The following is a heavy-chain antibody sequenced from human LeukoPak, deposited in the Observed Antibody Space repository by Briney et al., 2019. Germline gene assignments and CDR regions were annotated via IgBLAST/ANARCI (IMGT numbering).Heavy chain of an antibody. D-gene: IGHD6-19*01. CDR3: ARLPPPRLGWRFDY. CDR1: GGSISSYY. CDR2: IYYSGST. V-gene: IGHV4-59*08. J-gene: IGHJ4*02. Sequence: SETLSLTCTVSGGSISSYYWSWIRQPPGKGLEWIGYIYYSGSTNYNPSLKSRVTISVDTSKNQFSLKLSSVTAADTAVYYCARLPPPRLGWRFDYWGQGTLVTVSS.